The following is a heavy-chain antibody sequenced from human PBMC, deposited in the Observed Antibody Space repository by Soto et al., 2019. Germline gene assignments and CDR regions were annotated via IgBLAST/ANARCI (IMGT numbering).Heavy chain of an antibody. CDR1: GFSFSDYY. CDR2: ISSSASTL. J-gene: IGHJ6*02. CDR3: ARDRASTGYYYYGMDV. D-gene: IGHD1-1*01. Sequence: PGGSLRLSCAASGFSFSDYYMNWIRQAPGKGLEWVSYISSSASTLYYADSVKGRFTISRDNAKNSLYLQMNSLRAEDTAVYYCARDRASTGYYYYGMDVWGQGTTVTVSS. V-gene: IGHV3-11*01.